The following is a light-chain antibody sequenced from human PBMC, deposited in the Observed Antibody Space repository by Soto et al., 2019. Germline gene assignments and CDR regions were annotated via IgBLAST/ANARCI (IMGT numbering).Light chain of an antibody. J-gene: IGKJ1*01. V-gene: IGKV3-20*01. CDR3: QQYSSSRT. Sequence: TQYTATLSVSPGERATLSCRASQSVSSSYLAWYQQKPGQAPRLLIYDASSRATGIPDRFSGSGSGTDFTLTISRLEPEDFAVYYCQQYSSSRTFGQGTMVDVK. CDR1: QSVSSSY. CDR2: DAS.